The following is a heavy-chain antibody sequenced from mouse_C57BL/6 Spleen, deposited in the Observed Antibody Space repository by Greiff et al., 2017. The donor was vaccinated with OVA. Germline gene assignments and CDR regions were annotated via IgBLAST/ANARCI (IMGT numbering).Heavy chain of an antibody. Sequence: VKLMESGGDLVKPGGSLKLSCAASGFTFSSYGMSWVRQTPDKRLEWVATISSGGSYTYYPDSVKGRFTISRDNAKNTLYLQMSSLKSEDTAMYYCARRKDYAMDYWGQGTSVTVSS. CDR1: GFTFSSYG. V-gene: IGHV5-6*02. J-gene: IGHJ4*01. CDR3: ARRKDYAMDY. CDR2: ISSGGSYT.